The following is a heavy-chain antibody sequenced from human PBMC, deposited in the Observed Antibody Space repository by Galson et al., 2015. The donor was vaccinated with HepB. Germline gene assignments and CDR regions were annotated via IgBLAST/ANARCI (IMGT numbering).Heavy chain of an antibody. CDR2: IWYDGSKK. J-gene: IGHJ4*02. CDR3: VRDPGTRAYYFDY. CDR1: GYSFSTYG. D-gene: IGHD1-26*01. V-gene: IGHV3-33*01. Sequence: SLRLSCAASGYSFSTYGMHWVRQAPGKGLEWVAVIWYDGSKKYYTDSVNGRFTISRDDSRNTLYLQMDSLRAEDTAVYYCVRDPGTRAYYFDYWGQGALVTVSS.